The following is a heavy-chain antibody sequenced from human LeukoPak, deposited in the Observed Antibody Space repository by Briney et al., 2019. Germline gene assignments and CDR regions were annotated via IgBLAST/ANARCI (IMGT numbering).Heavy chain of an antibody. D-gene: IGHD5-18*01. CDR3: ARSPEAMVTKYYYYYMDV. CDR1: GGTFSSYA. CDR2: IIPIFGTA. Sequence: SVKVSCKASGGTFSSYAISWVRQAPGQGLEWMGGIIPIFGTANYAQKFQGRVTITADESTSTAYMELSGLRSEDTAVYYCARSPEAMVTKYYYYYMDVWGKGTTVTVSS. J-gene: IGHJ6*03. V-gene: IGHV1-69*13.